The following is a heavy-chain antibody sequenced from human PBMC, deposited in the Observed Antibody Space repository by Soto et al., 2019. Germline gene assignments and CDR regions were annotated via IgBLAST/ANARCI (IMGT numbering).Heavy chain of an antibody. V-gene: IGHV1-18*01. J-gene: IGHJ4*02. CDR3: ARDLVSGSDFWRAYNGGYFDY. D-gene: IGHD3-3*01. Sequence: QVQLGQSGAEVKRPGASVKVSCKASGYTFRNYGITWVRQAPGQGLEWIAWISPYNGNTNYAQDLQGRVTMTTDTSTSTAYMELRSLTSEDTAMYYCARDLVSGSDFWRAYNGGYFDYWGQGTLVTVSS. CDR2: ISPYNGNT. CDR1: GYTFRNYG.